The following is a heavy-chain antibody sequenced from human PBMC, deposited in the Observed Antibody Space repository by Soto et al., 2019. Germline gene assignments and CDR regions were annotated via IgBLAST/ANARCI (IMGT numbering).Heavy chain of an antibody. V-gene: IGHV4-59*01. CDR2: VYYTGST. D-gene: IGHD6-6*01. Sequence: PSETLSLTCRVYGGSMSGYYWSWIPQAPGKGLEWIGYVYYTGSTSYNPSLQSRVTISVDTSNKQFSLSLRLVTAADTAVYFGARSIAVPSSNSGHWGQGIRVTAAS. J-gene: IGHJ4*02. CDR1: GGSMSGYY. CDR3: ARSIAVPSSNSGH.